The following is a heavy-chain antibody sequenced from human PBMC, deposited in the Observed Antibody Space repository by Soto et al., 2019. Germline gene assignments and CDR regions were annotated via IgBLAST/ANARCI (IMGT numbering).Heavy chain of an antibody. CDR2: MNTNSGNT. Sequence: ASVKVSCKASRYTFTSYDINWVRQATGQGLEWMGWMNTNSGNTGYAQKFQGRVTITADKSTSTAYMELSSLRSEDTTVYYCARDLDCGADCYSPSYFYYAMNVWGQGTTVNVSS. D-gene: IGHD2-21*02. J-gene: IGHJ6*02. CDR3: ARDLDCGADCYSPSYFYYAMNV. CDR1: RYTFTSYD. V-gene: IGHV1-8*01.